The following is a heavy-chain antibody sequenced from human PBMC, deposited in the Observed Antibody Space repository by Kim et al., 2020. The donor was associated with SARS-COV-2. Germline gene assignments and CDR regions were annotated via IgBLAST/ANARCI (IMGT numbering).Heavy chain of an antibody. CDR1: GYTFTSYG. J-gene: IGHJ5*02. V-gene: IGHV1-18*01. CDR3: ARDAQPFIAARHEGWFDP. D-gene: IGHD6-6*01. CDR2: ISAYNGNT. Sequence: ASVKVSCKASGYTFTSYGISWVRQAPGQGLEWMGWISAYNGNTNYAQKLQGRVTMTTDTSTSTAYMELRSLRSDDTAVYYCARDAQPFIAARHEGWFDPWGQRTLVTVSS.